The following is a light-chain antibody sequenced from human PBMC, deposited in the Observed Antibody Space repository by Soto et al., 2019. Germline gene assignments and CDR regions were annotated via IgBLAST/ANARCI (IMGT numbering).Light chain of an antibody. V-gene: IGKV3-15*01. CDR3: QHYNYWPYT. J-gene: IGKJ2*01. Sequence: EIVMTQSPATLSLSPGERATLSRRASQTIDNTLAWYQRKPGQAPRLIIYDPSTRATGVPAPFSGRGSGTDFTLTISSLQSEDLAVYYCQHYNYWPYTFGQGAK. CDR1: QTIDNT. CDR2: DPS.